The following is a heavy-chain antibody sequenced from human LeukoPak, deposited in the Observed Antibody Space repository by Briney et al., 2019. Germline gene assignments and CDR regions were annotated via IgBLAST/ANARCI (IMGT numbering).Heavy chain of an antibody. J-gene: IGHJ4*02. V-gene: IGHV4-34*01. CDR1: GGSFSGYY. CDR2: INHSGST. CDR3: ARGRLRATTGFYYFDY. Sequence: PSESLSLTCPVYGGSFSGYYWSWIRQPPWKGLEWIGEINHSGSTNYNPSLKSRVTISVDTSKNQFSLKLSSVTAADTAVYYCARGRLRATTGFYYFDYWGQGTLVTVSS. D-gene: IGHD1-26*01.